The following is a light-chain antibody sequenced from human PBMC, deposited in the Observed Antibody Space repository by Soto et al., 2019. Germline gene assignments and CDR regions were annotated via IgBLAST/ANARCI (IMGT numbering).Light chain of an antibody. CDR2: DDS. CDR1: SSNIGAGND. Sequence: QSVLTQPPSVSGAPGQRVTISCTGSSSNIGAGNDVHWYQQLPGTAPKLMIYDDSNRPSGVPNRFSGSKSGNTASLTISGLQAEDEADYYCCSYTTSSTYVFGTGTKVTVL. V-gene: IGLV1-40*01. CDR3: CSYTTSSTYV. J-gene: IGLJ1*01.